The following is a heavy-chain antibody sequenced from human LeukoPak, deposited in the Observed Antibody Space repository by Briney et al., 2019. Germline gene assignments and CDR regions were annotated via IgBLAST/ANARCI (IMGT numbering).Heavy chain of an antibody. CDR3: ARDPLPRGLMVYDSGHLDY. CDR1: GYTFTSYY. J-gene: IGHJ4*02. V-gene: IGHV1-46*01. Sequence: GASVKVSCKASGYTFTSYYMHWVRQAPGQGLEWMGIINPSGGSTSYAQKFQGRVTMTRDTSISTAYMELSRLRSDDTAVYYCARDPLPRGLMVYDSGHLDYWGQGTLVTVSS. D-gene: IGHD2-8*01. CDR2: INPSGGST.